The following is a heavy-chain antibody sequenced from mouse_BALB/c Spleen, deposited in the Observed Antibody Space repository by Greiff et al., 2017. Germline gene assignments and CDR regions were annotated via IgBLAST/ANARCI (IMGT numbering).Heavy chain of an antibody. CDR1: GYTFTSYE. Sequence: VQLQPSGPELVKPGALVKIFCKASGYTFTSYEINWVKQRPGQGLEWIGWIYPGDGSTKYNEKFKGKATLTADKSSSTAYMQLSSLTSENSAVYFCARSLNYYGSSSWFAYWGQGTLVTVSA. J-gene: IGHJ3*01. D-gene: IGHD1-1*01. CDR3: ARSLNYYGSSSWFAY. V-gene: IGHV1S56*01. CDR2: IYPGDGST.